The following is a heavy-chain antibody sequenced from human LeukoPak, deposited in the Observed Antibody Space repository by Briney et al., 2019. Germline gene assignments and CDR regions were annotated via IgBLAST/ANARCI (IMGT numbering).Heavy chain of an antibody. CDR1: GFTFSSYW. J-gene: IGHJ3*02. V-gene: IGHV4-34*01. Sequence: PGGSLRLSCAASGFTFSSYWMSWVRQSPGKGLEWIGEINHSGSTNYNPSLKSRVTISVDTSKNQFSLKLSSVTAADTAVYYCARGGLTVAGSNAFDIWGQGTMVTVSS. CDR2: INHSGST. D-gene: IGHD6-19*01. CDR3: ARGGLTVAGSNAFDI.